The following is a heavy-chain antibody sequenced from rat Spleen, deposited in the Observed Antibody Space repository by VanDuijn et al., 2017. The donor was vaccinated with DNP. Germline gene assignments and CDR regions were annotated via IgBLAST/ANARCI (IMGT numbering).Heavy chain of an antibody. CDR2: ITNSGGNS. J-gene: IGHJ2*01. V-gene: IGHV5S23*01. Sequence: EVQLVESGGGLVQPGRSLKLSCAASGFTFSNYAMAWVRQAPTKGLEWVASITNSGGNSYYRDSVKGRFTISRDNTKNTLYLQMNSLRSEDTATYYCVRVNWVPDYWGQGVMVTVSS. CDR3: VRVNWVPDY. D-gene: IGHD5-1*01. CDR1: GFTFSNYA.